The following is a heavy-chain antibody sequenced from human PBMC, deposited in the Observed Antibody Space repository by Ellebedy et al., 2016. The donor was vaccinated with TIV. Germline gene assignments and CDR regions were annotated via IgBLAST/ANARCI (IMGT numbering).Heavy chain of an antibody. D-gene: IGHD3-10*01. Sequence: MPSETLSLTCTAPGGPISSYYWSWIRQPPGKGLEWTGYIYYSGSTNYNPSFKSRVTISVDTSKNQFSLKLSSVTAAETAVYYCASSRTMLRGGMDVWGQGTTVTVSS. CDR1: GGPISSYY. V-gene: IGHV4-59*01. J-gene: IGHJ6*02. CDR3: ASSRTMLRGGMDV. CDR2: IYYSGST.